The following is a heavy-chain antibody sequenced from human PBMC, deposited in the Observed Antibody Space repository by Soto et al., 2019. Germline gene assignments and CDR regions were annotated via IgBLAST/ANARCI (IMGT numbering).Heavy chain of an antibody. CDR2: INANNGNT. V-gene: IGHV1-18*01. J-gene: IGHJ4*02. D-gene: IGHD3-9*01. Sequence: QVQLVQSGAEVKKPGPSVKVSCRASGYTFTNYGLSWVRQAPGQGLEWMGWINANNGNTNYAQTLQGRVTMTTDTSTSTAYMELRSPTSDGTAVYYCARDTMTGYLQFEYWGQGTRVTVSS. CDR1: GYTFTNYG. CDR3: ARDTMTGYLQFEY.